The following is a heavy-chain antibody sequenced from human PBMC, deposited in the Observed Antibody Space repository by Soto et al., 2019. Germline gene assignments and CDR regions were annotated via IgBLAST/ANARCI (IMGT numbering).Heavy chain of an antibody. Sequence: GGSLRLSCAASGFTFSSYAMSWVRQAPGKGLEWVSAISGSGGSTYYADSVKGRFTISRDNSKNTLYLQMNSLRAEDTAVYYCAKAPLYCSGGSCYSFDYWGQGTLVTVSS. D-gene: IGHD2-15*01. CDR3: AKAPLYCSGGSCYSFDY. CDR1: GFTFSSYA. CDR2: ISGSGGST. V-gene: IGHV3-23*01. J-gene: IGHJ4*02.